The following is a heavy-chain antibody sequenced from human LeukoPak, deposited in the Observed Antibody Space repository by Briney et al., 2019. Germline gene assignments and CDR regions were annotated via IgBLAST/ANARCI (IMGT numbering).Heavy chain of an antibody. Sequence: GGSLRLSCAASGFTFNNYWMIWVRQAPGKGLEWVANIKPDGTKIYYLDSVKGRFTISRDNAKNSLYLQMNSLRAEDTAVYYCVEGGFDYWGQGTLVTVSS. CDR1: GFTFNNYW. J-gene: IGHJ4*02. V-gene: IGHV3-7*01. CDR3: VEGGFDY. CDR2: IKPDGTKI. D-gene: IGHD1-1*01.